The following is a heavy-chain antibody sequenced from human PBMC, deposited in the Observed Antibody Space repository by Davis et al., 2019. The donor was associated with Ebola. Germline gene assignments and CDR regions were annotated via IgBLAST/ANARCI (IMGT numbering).Heavy chain of an antibody. D-gene: IGHD3-22*01. J-gene: IGHJ6*02. CDR1: GYTVTDYY. V-gene: IGHV1-2*02. CDR2: INPNSGGT. CDR3: ARNAPITMVLVVIVYGLDV. Sequence: AASVKVSCKGSGYTVTDYYMHWVRQAPGQGLEWMGWINPNSGGTNYAQKFQGRVTMTRDTSISTAYMELTRLTSDDTAVYYCARNAPITMVLVVIVYGLDVWGRGTTVTVSS.